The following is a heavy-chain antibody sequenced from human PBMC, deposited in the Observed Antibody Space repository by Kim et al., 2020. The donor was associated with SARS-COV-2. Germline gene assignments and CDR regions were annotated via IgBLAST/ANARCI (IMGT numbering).Heavy chain of an antibody. J-gene: IGHJ3*02. D-gene: IGHD6-13*01. V-gene: IGHV3-9*01. Sequence: VKGRLTISSANAKNSLYLQMNSLRAEDTALYYCAKVRGGYSSSVFDAFDIWGQGTMVTVSS. CDR3: AKVRGGYSSSVFDAFDI.